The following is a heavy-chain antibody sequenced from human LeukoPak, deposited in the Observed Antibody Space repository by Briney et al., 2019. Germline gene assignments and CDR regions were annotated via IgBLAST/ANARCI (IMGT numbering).Heavy chain of an antibody. CDR2: IWYDGSNK. V-gene: IGHV3-33*06. CDR1: GFTFSSYG. CDR3: AKEDFWSGYPWVFDY. J-gene: IGHJ4*02. D-gene: IGHD3-3*01. Sequence: PGESLRLSCAASGFTFSSYGMHWVRQAPGKGLEWVAVIWYDGSNKYYADSVKGRFTISRDNSKNTLYLQMNSLRAEDTAVYYCAKEDFWSGYPWVFDYWGQGTLVTVSS.